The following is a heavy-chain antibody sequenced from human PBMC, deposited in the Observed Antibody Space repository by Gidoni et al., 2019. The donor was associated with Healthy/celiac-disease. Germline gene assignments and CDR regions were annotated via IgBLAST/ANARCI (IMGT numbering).Heavy chain of an antibody. J-gene: IGHJ6*02. CDR1: GGSFSGYY. V-gene: IGHV4-34*01. Sequence: QVQLQQWGAGLLKPSETLSLTCAVYGGSFSGYYWSWIRQPPGKGLEWIGEINHSGSTNYNPSLKSRVTISVDTSKNQFSLKLSSVTAADTAVYYCARLLIAPVRFREDFYYYYGMDVWGQGTTVTVSS. CDR2: INHSGST. CDR3: ARLLIAPVRFREDFYYYYGMDV. D-gene: IGHD3-10*01.